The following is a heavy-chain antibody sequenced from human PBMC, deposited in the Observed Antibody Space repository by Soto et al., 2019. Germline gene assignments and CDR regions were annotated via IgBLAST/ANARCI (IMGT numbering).Heavy chain of an antibody. J-gene: IGHJ4*02. D-gene: IGHD2-8*02. CDR1: GFTFGGYA. CDR3: VDPGAYWPR. Sequence: GGSLSLSCAASGFTFGGYAMSWVRQAPGNVLEWVASISASGDSTYYADFVKGRSTISRDNSKNTLFLQLNILGLDDTAIYFYVDPGAYWPRWGQGTLVTVSS. V-gene: IGHV3-23*01. CDR2: ISASGDST.